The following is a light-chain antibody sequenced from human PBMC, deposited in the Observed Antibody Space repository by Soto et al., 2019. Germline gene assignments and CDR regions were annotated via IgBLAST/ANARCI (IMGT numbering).Light chain of an antibody. V-gene: IGKV3-20*01. CDR2: GAS. CDR1: QSISRRH. CDR3: QQYGNSPQT. Sequence: EIVLTQSTGTLPLSPGKRATLSCRASQSISRRHLAWYQQKPGQAPRLLIYGASTRATVIPARFSGMGSWTEITLTISSLQSEDLAVYYCQQYGNSPQTFGQGTKVDIK. J-gene: IGKJ1*01.